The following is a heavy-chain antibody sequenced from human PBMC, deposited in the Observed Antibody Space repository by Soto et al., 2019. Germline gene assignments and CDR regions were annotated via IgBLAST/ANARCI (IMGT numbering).Heavy chain of an antibody. CDR1: GFTFNTYS. CDR3: ARAGGTTVTGLWHFDS. V-gene: IGHV3-33*01. CDR2: IWYDGTQK. Sequence: QVQLEESGGGVVQPGRSLRLSCEASGFTFNTYSMHWVRQPPGKGLEWLAAIWYDGTQKYYADSVKGRFIISRDNYEKTLYLEMNSLRAEDTAVYYCARAGGTTVTGLWHFDSWGQGTLVTVSS. D-gene: IGHD4-17*01. J-gene: IGHJ4*02.